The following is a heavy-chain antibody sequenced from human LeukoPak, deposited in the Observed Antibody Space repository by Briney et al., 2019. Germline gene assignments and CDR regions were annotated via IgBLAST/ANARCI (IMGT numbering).Heavy chain of an antibody. CDR2: IRHSGNT. D-gene: IGHD2-2*01. Sequence: PSETLSLTCTVSGYSISTGYYWGWIRQPPGKGLEWIGSIRHSGNTYYNPSLKSRVTMSVDTSKNQFSLKLSSVTAADMAIYYCARVRHCTSNTCFYDFDYWGQGTLVTVSS. V-gene: IGHV4-38-2*02. CDR1: GYSISTGYY. CDR3: ARVRHCTSNTCFYDFDY. J-gene: IGHJ4*02.